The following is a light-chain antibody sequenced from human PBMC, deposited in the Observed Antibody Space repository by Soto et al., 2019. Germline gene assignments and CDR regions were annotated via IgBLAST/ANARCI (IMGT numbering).Light chain of an antibody. CDR1: NSNIGKNS. Sequence: QSVLTQEPSASGTPGQRVTISCFGSNSNIGKNSVTWLQQLPGTAPKLLMYTDNKRPPGVPDRFSGSKSGTSASLAISGLQYEDEADYYCAVWDERLNGYVFGAGTKVTVL. CDR2: TDN. J-gene: IGLJ1*01. CDR3: AVWDERLNGYV. V-gene: IGLV1-44*01.